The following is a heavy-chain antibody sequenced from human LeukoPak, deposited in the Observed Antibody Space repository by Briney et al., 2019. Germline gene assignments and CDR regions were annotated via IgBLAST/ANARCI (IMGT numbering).Heavy chain of an antibody. CDR1: GGSISSYY. V-gene: IGHV4-59*08. Sequence: PSETLSLTCTVSGGSISSYYWSWIRQPPGKGLEWIGYIYYSGSTNYNPSLKSRVTISVDTSKNQFSLKLSSVTAADTAVYYCARRIPDHYDSSGYLDYWGQGTLVTVSS. CDR2: IYYSGST. J-gene: IGHJ4*02. CDR3: ARRIPDHYDSSGYLDY. D-gene: IGHD3-22*01.